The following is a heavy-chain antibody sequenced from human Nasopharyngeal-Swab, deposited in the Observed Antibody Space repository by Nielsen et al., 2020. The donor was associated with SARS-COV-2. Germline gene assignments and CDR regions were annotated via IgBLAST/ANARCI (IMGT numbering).Heavy chain of an antibody. D-gene: IGHD6-13*01. CDR3: ARHGYSSSCANYYYYYMDV. J-gene: IGHJ6*03. Sequence: GESLKISCKGSGYSLTSNQIGWVRQMLGKGLEWMGIIYPGDPDTRYSPSFQGQVTISADKSISTAYLQWSSLKASDTAMYYCARHGYSSSCANYYYYYMDVWGKGTTVTVSS. V-gene: IGHV5-51*01. CDR2: IYPGDPDT. CDR1: GYSLTSNQ.